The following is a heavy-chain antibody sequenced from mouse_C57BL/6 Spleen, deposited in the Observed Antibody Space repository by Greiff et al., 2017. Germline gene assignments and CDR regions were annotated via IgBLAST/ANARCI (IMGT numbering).Heavy chain of an antibody. V-gene: IGHV1-4*01. D-gene: IGHD1-1*01. Sequence: QVQLQQSGAELARPGASVKMSCKASGYTFTSYTMHWVKQRPGQGLEWIGYINPSSGYTKYNQKFKDKATLTADKSSSTAYMQLSSLTSEDSAVYYCAAGSSDWYFDVWGTGTTVTVSS. CDR2: INPSSGYT. CDR1: GYTFTSYT. J-gene: IGHJ1*03. CDR3: AAGSSDWYFDV.